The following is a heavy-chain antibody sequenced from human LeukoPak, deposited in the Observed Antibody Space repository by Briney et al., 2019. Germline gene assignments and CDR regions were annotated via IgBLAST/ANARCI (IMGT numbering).Heavy chain of an antibody. Sequence: GGSLRLSCAASGFTFSSYAMHWVRQTPGKGLEYVSAISSNGGSTYYANSVKGRFTISRDNSKNTLYVQMGSLRAEDMAVYYCARVSTGTTDLDYWGQGTLVTVSA. J-gene: IGHJ4*02. CDR3: ARVSTGTTDLDY. D-gene: IGHD1-7*01. CDR2: ISSNGGST. V-gene: IGHV3-64*01. CDR1: GFTFSSYA.